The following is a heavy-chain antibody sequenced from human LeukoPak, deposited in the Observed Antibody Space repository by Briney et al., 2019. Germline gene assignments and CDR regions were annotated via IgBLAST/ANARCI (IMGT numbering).Heavy chain of an antibody. CDR3: ARDGVIAAADTFQFDY. CDR1: GDSVSSNSAA. V-gene: IGHV6-1*01. J-gene: IGHJ4*02. Sequence: SQTLSLTFAISGDSVSSNSAAWNWIRQSPSRGLEWLGRTYYRSKWYNGYALSVRSRITINPDTSKNQFSLQLNSVTPEDTAVYYCARDGVIAAADTFQFDYWGQGTLVTVSS. D-gene: IGHD6-13*01. CDR2: TYYRSKWYN.